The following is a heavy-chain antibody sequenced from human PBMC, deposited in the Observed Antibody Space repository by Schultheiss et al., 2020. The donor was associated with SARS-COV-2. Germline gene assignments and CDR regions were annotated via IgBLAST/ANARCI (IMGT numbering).Heavy chain of an antibody. CDR3: AKAPGYCSSTSCSIYYYYGMDV. CDR2: ISWNSGSI. Sequence: GGSLRLSCAASGFTFDDYAMHWVRQAPGKGLEWVPGISWNSGSIGYADSVKGRFTISRDNAKNSLYLQMKSMRAEDTDLYYCAKAPGYCSSTSCSIYYYYGMDVWGQGTTVTVSS. CDR1: GFTFDDYA. D-gene: IGHD2-2*01. J-gene: IGHJ6*02. V-gene: IGHV3-9*01.